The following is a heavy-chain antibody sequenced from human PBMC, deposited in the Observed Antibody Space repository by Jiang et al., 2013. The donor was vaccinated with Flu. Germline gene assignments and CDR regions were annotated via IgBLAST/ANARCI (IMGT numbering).Heavy chain of an antibody. V-gene: IGHV4-39*07. Sequence: SGSGLVKPSETLSLTCNVSGGFIRSSSYYWGWIRQTPGKGLEWIANIRFSGSADYNPSLRSRVTISVDTAKNQFSLRLSSVIAADTAVYYCSRAYLSDPGTFYNVHYYVDVWGKGTTVTVSS. CDR2: IRFSGSA. CDR3: SRAYLSDPGTFYNVHYYVDV. D-gene: IGHD3-10*01. CDR1: GGFIRSSSYY. J-gene: IGHJ6*03.